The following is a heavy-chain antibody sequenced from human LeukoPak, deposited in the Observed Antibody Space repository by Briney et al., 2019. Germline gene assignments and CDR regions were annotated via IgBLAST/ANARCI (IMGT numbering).Heavy chain of an antibody. CDR2: ISSSSSYI. CDR1: GFTVSSNS. J-gene: IGHJ4*02. CDR3: ARVLESEMATIGATDY. Sequence: PGGSLRLSCTVSGFTVSSNSMSWVRQAPGKGLEWVSSISSSSSYIYYADSVKGRFTISRDNAKNSLYLQMNSLRAEDTAVYYCARVLESEMATIGATDYWGQGTLVTVSS. D-gene: IGHD5-24*01. V-gene: IGHV3-21*01.